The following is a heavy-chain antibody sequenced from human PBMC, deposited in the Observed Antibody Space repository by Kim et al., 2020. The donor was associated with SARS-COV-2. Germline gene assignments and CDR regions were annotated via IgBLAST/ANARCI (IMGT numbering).Heavy chain of an antibody. D-gene: IGHD3-10*01. J-gene: IGHJ4*02. V-gene: IGHV3-53*01. CDR3: ARNLGGSGSSNY. Sequence: SYADSVKGRFTISRDNSKNTLYLQVNSVRAEDTAVYYCARNLGGSGSSNYWGQGTLVTVSS.